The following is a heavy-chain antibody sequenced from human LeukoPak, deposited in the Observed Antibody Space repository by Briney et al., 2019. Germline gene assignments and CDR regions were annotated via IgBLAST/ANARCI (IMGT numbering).Heavy chain of an antibody. J-gene: IGHJ4*02. D-gene: IGHD3-22*01. Sequence: GGSLRLSCAASGFSFGSTWMTWVRQAPGKGLECVANIKTDGSEKYYVDSVKGRFTTSRDNAKNSLYLQMNSLRVEDTAIYYCARDLSHDSSGWGQGTLVSVSS. CDR2: IKTDGSEK. V-gene: IGHV3-7*01. CDR1: GFSFGSTW. CDR3: ARDLSHDSSG.